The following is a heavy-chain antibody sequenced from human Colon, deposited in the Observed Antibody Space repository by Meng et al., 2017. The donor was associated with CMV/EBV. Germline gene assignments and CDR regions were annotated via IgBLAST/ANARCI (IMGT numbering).Heavy chain of an antibody. CDR2: ISRGASAI. V-gene: IGHV3-48*03. CDR3: ARDSNRLGRNYYYGLDV. Sequence: GESLKISCAASGFNLSGYEMNWVRQAPGKGLEWISYISRGASAIYYADSVKGRFTISRDNAKNSLYLQMTSLRAEDAAVYYCARDSNRLGRNYYYGLDVWGQGTTVTVSS. D-gene: IGHD2/OR15-2a*01. J-gene: IGHJ6*02. CDR1: GFNLSGYE.